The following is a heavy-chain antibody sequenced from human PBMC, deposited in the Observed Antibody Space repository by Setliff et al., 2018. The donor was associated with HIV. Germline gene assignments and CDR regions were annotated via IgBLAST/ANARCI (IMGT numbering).Heavy chain of an antibody. V-gene: IGHV4-39*07. D-gene: IGHD6-13*01. Sequence: LSLTCTVSGDSISSSSYYWGWIRQPPGKGLEWIGSIYYTGSTSYNPSLKSRVTISIDTSRNQFSLNLKSVTAADTAVYYCARGESSSWVYDYYMDVWGKGTTVTVSS. CDR2: IYYTGST. CDR1: GDSISSSSYY. J-gene: IGHJ6*03. CDR3: ARGESSSWVYDYYMDV.